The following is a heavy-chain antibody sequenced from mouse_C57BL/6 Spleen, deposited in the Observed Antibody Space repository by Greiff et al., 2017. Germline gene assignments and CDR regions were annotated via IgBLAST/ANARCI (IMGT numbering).Heavy chain of an antibody. D-gene: IGHD1-1*01. V-gene: IGHV1-54*01. Sequence: VQLQQSGAELVRPGTSVKVSCKASGYAFTNYLIDWVKQRPGQGLEWIGEIYPGSGGTNYTEKFKGKATLTADKSSSTAYMQLSSLTSEDSAVYLGASAITRVEAHYAMDYWGQGTSVTVSS. CDR1: GYAFTNYL. J-gene: IGHJ4*01. CDR2: IYPGSGGT. CDR3: ASAITRVEAHYAMDY.